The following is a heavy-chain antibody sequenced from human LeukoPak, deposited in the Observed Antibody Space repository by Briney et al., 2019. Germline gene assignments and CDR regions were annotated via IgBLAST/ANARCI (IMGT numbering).Heavy chain of an antibody. D-gene: IGHD3-16*01. J-gene: IGHJ3*02. V-gene: IGHV6-1*01. CDR1: GDSVSSNSAG. Sequence: SQTLSLTCDISGDSVSSNSAGWNWIRQSPSRGLEWLGRTYDKSTLYNDFAVSVKSPITINPDTSKNPVSLKPNSVTPEDTAVYYCATEPLALGLAVPGGTFDIWGPGTMVTFSS. CDR3: ATEPLALGLAVPGGTFDI. CDR2: TYDKSTLYN.